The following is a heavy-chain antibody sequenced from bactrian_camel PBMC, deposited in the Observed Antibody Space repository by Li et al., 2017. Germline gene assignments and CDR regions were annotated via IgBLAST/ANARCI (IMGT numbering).Heavy chain of an antibody. V-gene: IGHV3S54*01. CDR2: MYNRLVLKS. CDR1: RDISAIC. J-gene: IGHJ4*01. Sequence: VQLVESGGGSVQPGGSLRLSCVSSRDISAICMGWFRQAPGKEREGVAAMYNRLVLKSYYSDSVKGRFTISLDNDKNTLYLLMLSLKPEDTAMYYCAAAWWGTRLCRNWDEYNYWGQGTQVTVS. D-gene: IGHD3*01. CDR3: AAAWWGTRLCRNWDEYNY.